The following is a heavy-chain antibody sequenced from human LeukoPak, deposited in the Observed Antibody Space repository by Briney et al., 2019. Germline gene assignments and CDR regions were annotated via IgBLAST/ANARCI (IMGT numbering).Heavy chain of an antibody. CDR3: ARGPNWSSGPPRDY. D-gene: IGHD3-22*01. CDR2: INHSGST. Sequence: SETLSLTCTVSGGSISSYYWSWIRQPPGKGLEWIGEINHSGSTNYNPSLKSRVTISVDTSKNQFSLKLSSVTAADTAVYYCARGPNWSSGPPRDYWGQGTLVTVSS. J-gene: IGHJ4*02. CDR1: GGSISSYY. V-gene: IGHV4-34*01.